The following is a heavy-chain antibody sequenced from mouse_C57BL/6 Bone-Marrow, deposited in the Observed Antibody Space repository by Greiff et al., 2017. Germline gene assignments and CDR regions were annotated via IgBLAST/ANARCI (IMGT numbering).Heavy chain of an antibody. CDR1: GYTFTDYE. CDR3: TREGSTMITSYYFDY. CDR2: IDPETGGT. Sequence: QVQLQQSGAELVRPGASVTLSCKASGYTFTDYEMHWVKQTPVHGLEWIGAIDPETGGTAYNQKFKGKAILTADKSSSTAYMELRSLTSEDSAVYYCTREGSTMITSYYFDYWGQGTTLTVSS. J-gene: IGHJ2*01. V-gene: IGHV1-15*01. D-gene: IGHD2-4*01.